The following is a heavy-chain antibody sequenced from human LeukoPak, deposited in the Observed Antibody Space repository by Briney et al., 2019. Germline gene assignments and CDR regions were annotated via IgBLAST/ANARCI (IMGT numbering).Heavy chain of an antibody. D-gene: IGHD2/OR15-2a*01. CDR2: IGPHSTFT. Sequence: ASVKVSCKSSGFTFTDHYIHWVRQGPGQGLEWMGYIGPHSTFTSSPQEFQGRVTMTRDASMSTAYMELTRLTSDDTTVYYCVREGEGPLSKDFDYWGQGTLVTVSS. J-gene: IGHJ4*02. CDR1: GFTFTDHY. V-gene: IGHV1-2*02. CDR3: VREGEGPLSKDFDY.